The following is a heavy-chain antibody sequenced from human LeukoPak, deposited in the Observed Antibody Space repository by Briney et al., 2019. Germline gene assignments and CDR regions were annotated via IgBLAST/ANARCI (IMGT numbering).Heavy chain of an antibody. J-gene: IGHJ6*03. CDR3: ARGSAAAGTHYYYYYYMDV. V-gene: IGHV4-59*12. Sequence: SETLSLTCAVYGGSFSGDYWSWIRQPPGKGLEWIGYIYYSGSTYYNPSLKSRVTISVDTSKNQFSLKLSSVTAADTAVYYCARGSAAAGTHYYYYYYMDVWGKGTTVTVSS. CDR1: GGSFSGDY. D-gene: IGHD6-13*01. CDR2: IYYSGST.